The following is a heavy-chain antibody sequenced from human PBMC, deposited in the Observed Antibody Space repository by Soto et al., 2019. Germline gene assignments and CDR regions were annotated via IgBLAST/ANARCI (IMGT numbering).Heavy chain of an antibody. CDR1: GFTFSSYA. CDR2: ISHDGNVN. J-gene: IGHJ6*03. Sequence: QVQLVESGGGVVQPGRSLRLSCEASGFTFSSYAMHWVRQAPGKGLEWVAVISHDGNVNYYSESVKGRFTMSRDNSKDTLYPQIDSLRNEDTGVDFCAKDEFLESQFYYFMDLWGKGTPVTVSS. V-gene: IGHV3-30*18. CDR3: AKDEFLESQFYYFMDL. D-gene: IGHD3-3*01.